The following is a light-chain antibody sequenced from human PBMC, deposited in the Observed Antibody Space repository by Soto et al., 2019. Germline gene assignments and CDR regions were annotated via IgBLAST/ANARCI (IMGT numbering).Light chain of an antibody. CDR3: QQYGSSPRT. Sequence: EIVLTQSPDTLSLSPGESATLSCRASQSVRSSYLAWYQQTPGQTPRLLIYAASSRATGIPDRFSGSGSGTDFCLTISRLEAEDFAVYYCQQYGSSPRTFGQGTKVEIK. CDR1: QSVRSSY. CDR2: AAS. J-gene: IGKJ1*01. V-gene: IGKV3-20*01.